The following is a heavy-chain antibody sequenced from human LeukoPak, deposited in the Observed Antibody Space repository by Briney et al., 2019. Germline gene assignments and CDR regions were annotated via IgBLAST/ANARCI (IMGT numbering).Heavy chain of an antibody. V-gene: IGHV3-33*01. D-gene: IGHD3-22*01. CDR1: GFTFSSYG. Sequence: GGSLRLSCAASGFTFSSYGMHWVRQAPGKGLEWVAVVWYDGSNKYYADSVQGRFTISRDNSKNTLYLQMNSLRAEDKAVYYCARELKYYYDSSGYPHFDYWGQGTLVTVSS. J-gene: IGHJ4*02. CDR2: VWYDGSNK. CDR3: ARELKYYYDSSGYPHFDY.